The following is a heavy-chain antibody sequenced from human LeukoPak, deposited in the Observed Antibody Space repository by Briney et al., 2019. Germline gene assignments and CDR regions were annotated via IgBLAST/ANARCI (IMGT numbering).Heavy chain of an antibody. CDR2: ISSSGST. V-gene: IGHV4-61*02. CDR3: ARGPYSYDSSGAFDI. D-gene: IGHD3-22*01. CDR1: GDSISSGDYY. J-gene: IGHJ3*02. Sequence: ASETLSLTCTVSGDSISSGDYYWSWIRQPAGKGLEWIGRISSSGSTNCNPSLKSRVTISVDTSKNQFSLKLSSVTAADTAVYFCARGPYSYDSSGAFDIWGQGTMVTVSS.